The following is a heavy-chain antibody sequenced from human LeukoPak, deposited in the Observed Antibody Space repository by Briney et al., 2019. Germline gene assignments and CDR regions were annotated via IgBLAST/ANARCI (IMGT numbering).Heavy chain of an antibody. Sequence: GGSLKLSCAASGFTFSKYWMHWVRQAPGKGLVWVTGINSDGSITTYADSVRGRFTISRDDAKNTLYLQMNSLRAEDTAVYYCARDGRYCSGGSCYSGFDYWGQGTLVTVSP. D-gene: IGHD2-15*01. J-gene: IGHJ4*02. CDR2: INSDGSIT. CDR3: ARDGRYCSGGSCYSGFDY. CDR1: GFTFSKYW. V-gene: IGHV3-74*01.